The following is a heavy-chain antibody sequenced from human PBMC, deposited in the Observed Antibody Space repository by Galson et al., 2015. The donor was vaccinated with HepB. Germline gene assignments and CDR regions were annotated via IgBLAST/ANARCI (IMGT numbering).Heavy chain of an antibody. Sequence: SLRLSCAASGFTFDDYAMHWVRQAPGKGLEWVSGISWNSGSIGYADSVKGRFTISRDNAKNSLYLQMSSLRAEDTALYYCAKDLITGDLYYGMDVWGRGTTVTVSS. D-gene: IGHD7-27*01. CDR2: ISWNSGSI. V-gene: IGHV3-9*01. J-gene: IGHJ6*02. CDR1: GFTFDDYA. CDR3: AKDLITGDLYYGMDV.